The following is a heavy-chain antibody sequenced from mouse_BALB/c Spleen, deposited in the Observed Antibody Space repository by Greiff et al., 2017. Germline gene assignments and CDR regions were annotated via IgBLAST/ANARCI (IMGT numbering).Heavy chain of an antibody. CDR1: GYTFTDYN. Sequence: VHVKQSGPELVKPGASVKISCKASGYTFTDYNMHWVKQSHGKSLEWIGYIYPYNGGTGYNQKFKSKATLTVDNSSSTAYMELRSLTSEDSAVYYCARPNRPYYFDYWGQGTTLTVSS. V-gene: IGHV1S29*02. CDR2: IYPYNGGT. CDR3: ARPNRPYYFDY. J-gene: IGHJ2*01.